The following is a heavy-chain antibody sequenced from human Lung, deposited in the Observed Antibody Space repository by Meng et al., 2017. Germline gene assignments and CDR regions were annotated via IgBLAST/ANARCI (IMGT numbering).Heavy chain of an antibody. CDR3: ARDKPPNDV. Sequence: QGGVVESGGGVVQPGGSLRLCCAASGFTFNTYAMHWVRQAPGKGLEWVSLMSFDGAQIYYSDSVRGRFTISRDNSKNTLYLQMNSLRAEDTAVYYCARDKPPNDVWGRGTLVTVSS. CDR2: MSFDGAQI. CDR1: GFTFNTYA. V-gene: IGHV3-30*01. J-gene: IGHJ2*01.